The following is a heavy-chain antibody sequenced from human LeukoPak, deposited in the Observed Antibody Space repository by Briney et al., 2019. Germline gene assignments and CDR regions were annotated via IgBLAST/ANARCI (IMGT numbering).Heavy chain of an antibody. Sequence: EPSETLSLTCTVSGGPISSYYWSWIRQPAGKGLEWMGRIYHSGSTYYNPSLKSRVTISVDTSKNQFSLKLSSVTAADTAVYYCAREPLNYYDSSGYYGVYYYYMDVWGKGTTVTVSS. J-gene: IGHJ6*03. CDR1: GGPISSYY. CDR2: IYHSGST. D-gene: IGHD3-22*01. V-gene: IGHV4-4*07. CDR3: AREPLNYYDSSGYYGVYYYYMDV.